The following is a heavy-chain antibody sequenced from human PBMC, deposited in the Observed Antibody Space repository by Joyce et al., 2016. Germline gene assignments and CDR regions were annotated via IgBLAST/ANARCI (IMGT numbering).Heavy chain of an antibody. Sequence: QLQLQESGPGLVKPSQSLSLTCAVSGGSISSGDYSWSWIRQPRGKGLEWIGYIYQSRNTSHSPSLKNRVTISRDRGKNQFALMLTSVTAADTAVYYCARGLLDIWGQGTMVTVSS. J-gene: IGHJ3*02. V-gene: IGHV4-30-2*01. CDR1: GGSISSGDYS. CDR2: IYQSRNT. CDR3: ARGLLDI.